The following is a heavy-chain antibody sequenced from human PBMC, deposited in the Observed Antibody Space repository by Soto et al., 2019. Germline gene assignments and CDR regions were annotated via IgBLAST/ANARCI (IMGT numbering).Heavy chain of an antibody. J-gene: IGHJ4*02. CDR1: GYTFTSYY. CDR2: INPSGGST. Sequence: RASVKVSCKASGYTFTSYYMHWVRQAPGQGLEWMGIINPSGGSTSYAQKFQGRVTMTRDTSTSTVYMELSSLRSEDTAVYYCARDQKLAYCGGDCYSPDYWGQGTLVTVSS. CDR3: ARDQKLAYCGGDCYSPDY. D-gene: IGHD2-21*02. V-gene: IGHV1-46*01.